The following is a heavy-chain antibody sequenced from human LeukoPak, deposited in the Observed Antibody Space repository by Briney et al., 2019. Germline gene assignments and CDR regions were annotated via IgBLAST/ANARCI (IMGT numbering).Heavy chain of an antibody. V-gene: IGHV4-30-2*01. CDR2: IYHSGST. CDR1: GGSISSGGYY. D-gene: IGHD2-21*01. Sequence: SETLSLTCTVSGGSISSGGYYWSWIRQPPGKGLEWIGYIYHSGSTYYNPSLKSRVTISVDRSKNQFSLKLSSVTAADTAVYYCAREVLLRAYCGGDCSYWGQGTLVTVSS. J-gene: IGHJ4*02. CDR3: AREVLLRAYCGGDCSY.